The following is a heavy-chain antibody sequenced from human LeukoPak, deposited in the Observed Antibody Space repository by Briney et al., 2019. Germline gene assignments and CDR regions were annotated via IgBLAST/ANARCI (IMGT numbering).Heavy chain of an antibody. V-gene: IGHV4-30-2*01. CDR2: IYHSGST. Sequence: SETLSLTCAVSGGSISSGGYSWSWIRQPPGKGLEWIGYIYHSGSTNYNPSLKSRVTISVDTSKNQISLKLSSVTAADTAVYYCARTKSGSYIDYWGQGTLVTVSS. CDR1: GGSISSGGYS. J-gene: IGHJ4*02. CDR3: ARTKSGSYIDY. D-gene: IGHD1-26*01.